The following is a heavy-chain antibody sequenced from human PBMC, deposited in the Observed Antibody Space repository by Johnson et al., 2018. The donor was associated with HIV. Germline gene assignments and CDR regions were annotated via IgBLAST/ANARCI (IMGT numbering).Heavy chain of an antibody. CDR3: TRSKPRYYDGGPRGAFDI. D-gene: IGHD3-22*01. V-gene: IGHV3-13*01. CDR1: GFTFNSYD. J-gene: IGHJ3*02. Sequence: VQLVESGGGLVQPGGSLRLSCAASGFTFNSYDMHWVRQPTGKGLEWVSGIGTAGDTNYSGSVKGRFTISRENAKNSLYLQMNSLGAGDTAVYYCTRSKPRYYDGGPRGAFDIWGQGTMVTVSS. CDR2: IGTAGDT.